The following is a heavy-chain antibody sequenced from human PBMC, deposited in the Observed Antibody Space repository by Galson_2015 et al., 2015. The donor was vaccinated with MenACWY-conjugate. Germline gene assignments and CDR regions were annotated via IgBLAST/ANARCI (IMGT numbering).Heavy chain of an antibody. J-gene: IGHJ4*02. CDR3: ARILYASSGSEFDY. CDR1: GFPFSSFW. V-gene: IGHV3-7*03. CDR2: IRQDGGEI. D-gene: IGHD3-22*01. Sequence: SLRLSCAASGFPFSSFWMSWVRQAPGKGLERVANIRQDGGEIYYVDSVKGRFTISRDNAKNSLYLQMNSLRAEDTAKYYCARILYASSGSEFDYWGQGTLVTVSS.